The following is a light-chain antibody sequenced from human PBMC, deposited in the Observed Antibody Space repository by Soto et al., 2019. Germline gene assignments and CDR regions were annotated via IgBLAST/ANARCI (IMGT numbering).Light chain of an antibody. CDR1: SSNIGTGYD. CDR2: GNS. CDR3: QSFDSSRFYV. V-gene: IGLV1-40*01. J-gene: IGLJ1*01. Sequence: HSVLTQPPSVSGAPGQRVTISCTGSSSNIGTGYDVHWYQQLPGTAPKLLIYGNSNRPSGVPDRFSGSKSGTSASLAITGLQAEDEADYYCQSFDSSRFYVFGTGTKVTV.